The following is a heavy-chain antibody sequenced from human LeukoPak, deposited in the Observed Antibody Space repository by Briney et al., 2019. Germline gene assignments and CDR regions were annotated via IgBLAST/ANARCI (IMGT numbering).Heavy chain of an antibody. CDR1: GLTFDDYG. Sequence: GGSLRLSCAASGLTFDDYGMSWVRQAPGKGLEWVSGINWNGGSTGYADSVKGRFTISRDNAKNSLYLQMNSLRAEDTALYYCALLHSGYDYGRFDYWGQGTLVTVSS. D-gene: IGHD5-12*01. J-gene: IGHJ4*02. CDR2: INWNGGST. CDR3: ALLHSGYDYGRFDY. V-gene: IGHV3-20*04.